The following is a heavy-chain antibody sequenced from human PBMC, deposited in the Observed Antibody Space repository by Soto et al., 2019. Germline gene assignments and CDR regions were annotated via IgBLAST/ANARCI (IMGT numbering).Heavy chain of an antibody. CDR2: INHSGST. D-gene: IGHD3-3*01. CDR3: ARRPLSGYYTQYYYYYYGMDV. CDR1: GGSFSGYY. J-gene: IGHJ6*02. V-gene: IGHV4-34*01. Sequence: SETLSLTCAVYGGSFSGYYWSWIRQPPGKGLEWIGEINHSGSTNYNPSLKSRVTISVDTSKNQFSPKLSSVTAADTAVYYCARRPLSGYYTQYYYYYYGMDVWGQGTTVTVS.